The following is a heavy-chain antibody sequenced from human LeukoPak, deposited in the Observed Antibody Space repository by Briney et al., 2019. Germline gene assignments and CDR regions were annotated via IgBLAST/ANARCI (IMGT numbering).Heavy chain of an antibody. V-gene: IGHV1-69*05. Sequence: PAASVKVSCKVSGGTLSRYAISWVRQAPGKGLEWMGRIVPIFRKPNYAQKFQGRVTITKDESTSTAYMELSSLRYEDTAVYYFSRGTGSYFEDFDYWGQGTLVTVSS. CDR1: GGTLSRYA. CDR3: SRGTGSYFEDFDY. D-gene: IGHD1-26*01. CDR2: IVPIFRKP. J-gene: IGHJ4*02.